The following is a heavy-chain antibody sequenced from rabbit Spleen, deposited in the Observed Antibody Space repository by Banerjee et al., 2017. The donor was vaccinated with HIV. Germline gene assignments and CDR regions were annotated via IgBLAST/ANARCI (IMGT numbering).Heavy chain of an antibody. CDR1: GFSFSSSYW. CDR2: INGGSSGNT. CDR3: ARDLPDVVGWNLNV. Sequence: QSLEESGGDLVKPEGSLTLTCTASGFSFSSSYWMCWVRQAPGKGLEWIGCINGGSSGNTYYANWAKGRFTISRTSSTTVTLQMTSLTAADTATYFCARDLPDVVGWNLNVWGPGTLVTVS. J-gene: IGHJ4*01. V-gene: IGHV1S40*01. D-gene: IGHD1-1*01.